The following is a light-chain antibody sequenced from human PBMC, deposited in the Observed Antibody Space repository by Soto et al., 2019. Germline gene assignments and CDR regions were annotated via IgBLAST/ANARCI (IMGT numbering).Light chain of an antibody. CDR3: QQYNSYSIT. CDR1: QSISSW. V-gene: IGKV1-5*03. J-gene: IGKJ3*01. Sequence: DIQLTQSPSTLSASVGDRVTITCRASQSISSWLAWYQQKPGKAPKLLIYKASSLESGVPSRFSGSGSGIEFTLTISSLQPDDFATYYCQQYNSYSITFGPGPKVDIK. CDR2: KAS.